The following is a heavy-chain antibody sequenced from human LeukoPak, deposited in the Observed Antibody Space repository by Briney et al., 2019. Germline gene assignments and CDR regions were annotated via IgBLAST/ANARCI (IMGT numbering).Heavy chain of an antibody. CDR2: ISSSGSTI. V-gene: IGHV3-48*03. J-gene: IGHJ5*02. CDR1: GFTFSNYE. D-gene: IGHD2-15*01. Sequence: GGSLRLSCAASGFTFSNYEMIWLRQAPGKGLEWISYISSSGSTIYYADSVEGRFTISRDNAENSLYLHMSSLRAEDTAVYYCARDRIMVVGPYNWFDHWGRGTLVTVSS. CDR3: ARDRIMVVGPYNWFDH.